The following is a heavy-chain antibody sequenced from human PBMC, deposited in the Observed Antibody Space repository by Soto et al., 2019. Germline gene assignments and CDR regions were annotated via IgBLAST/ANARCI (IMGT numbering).Heavy chain of an antibody. D-gene: IGHD3-3*01. CDR2: ISGSGGST. CDR3: AKVQDDFWSGWLAGVAAFDI. CDR1: GFTFSSYA. V-gene: IGHV3-23*01. Sequence: EVQLLESGGGLVQPGGSLRLSCAASGFTFSSYAMSWVRQAPGKGLEWVSAISGSGGSTYYADSVKGRFTISRDNSKNTRNRHMSSLSAEATAVYYCAKVQDDFWSGWLAGVAAFDIWGQGRMVTVSS. J-gene: IGHJ3*02.